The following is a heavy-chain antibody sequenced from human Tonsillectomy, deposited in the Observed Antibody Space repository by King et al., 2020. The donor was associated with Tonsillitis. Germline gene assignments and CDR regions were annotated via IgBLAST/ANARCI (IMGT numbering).Heavy chain of an antibody. D-gene: IGHD3-10*01. CDR1: GGTLSTHD. CDR3: ARAVTITLGRGVIFDY. V-gene: IGHV1-69*12. CDR2: IIPVFGTP. J-gene: IGHJ4*02. Sequence: QLVQSGAEVKKPGSSVKISCKAAGGTLSTHDINWVRQAPGQGLEWVGGIIPVFGTPNHAQKFQGRVTITADGSTNTAYMELSSLKSEDTAVYYCARAVTITLGRGVIFDYWGQGTLVTVSS.